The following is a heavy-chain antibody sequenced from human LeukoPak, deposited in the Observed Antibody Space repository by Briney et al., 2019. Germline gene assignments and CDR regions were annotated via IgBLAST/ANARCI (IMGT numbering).Heavy chain of an antibody. V-gene: IGHV3-30*03. D-gene: IGHD1-14*01. J-gene: IGHJ3*01. CDR1: GFSFSSHG. CDR2: ISYDGSDK. Sequence: GGSLRLSCAASGFSFSSHGMHWVRQAPGKGLEWVALISYDGSDKYYADSVKGRFSISRDNAESSLFLQMNSLRAGDTAVYYCAREGRMGTADAFDVWGQGTMVTVSS. CDR3: AREGRMGTADAFDV.